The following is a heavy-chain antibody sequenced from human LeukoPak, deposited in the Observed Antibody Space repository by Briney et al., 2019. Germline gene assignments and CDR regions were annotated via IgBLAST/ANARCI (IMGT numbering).Heavy chain of an antibody. CDR3: ARVVVPDTLGAFDI. D-gene: IGHD2-2*01. CDR1: GGSISSYY. V-gene: IGHV4-4*07. J-gene: IGHJ3*02. Sequence: SETLSLICTVSGGSISSYYWSWIRQSAGKGLEWIGRIYPSGSTTYNPSLKSRVTMSLDTSKNQFSLKLSSVTAADTAIYYCARVVVPDTLGAFDIWGQGTMVTVSS. CDR2: IYPSGST.